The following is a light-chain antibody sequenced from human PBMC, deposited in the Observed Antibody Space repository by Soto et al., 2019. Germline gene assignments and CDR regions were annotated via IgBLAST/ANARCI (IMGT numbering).Light chain of an antibody. CDR1: QVFSNY. CDR2: AAS. V-gene: IGKV1-27*01. Sequence: DIQMTQSPSSLSASVGDRVTITCRASQVFSNYLAWYQQKPGKVPKLLIYAASTLQSGVPSRFSGSGSGTDFTLTISSLQPEDVATYYCQKYNSAPWTFGQGTKVEIK. CDR3: QKYNSAPWT. J-gene: IGKJ1*01.